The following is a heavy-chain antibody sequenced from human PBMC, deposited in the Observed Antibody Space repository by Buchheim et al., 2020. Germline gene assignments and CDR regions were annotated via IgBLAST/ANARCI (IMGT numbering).Heavy chain of an antibody. CDR3: ARVVYSSSWYSRGYYYYYMDV. Sequence: QVQLVESGGGLVKPGGSLRLSCAASGFTFSDYYMSWIRQAPGKGLEWVSYISSSGSTIYYADSVKGRFTISRENAKNSLYLQMNSLRAEDTAVYYCARVVYSSSWYSRGYYYYYMDVWGKGTT. D-gene: IGHD6-13*01. CDR2: ISSSGSTI. J-gene: IGHJ6*03. CDR1: GFTFSDYY. V-gene: IGHV3-11*01.